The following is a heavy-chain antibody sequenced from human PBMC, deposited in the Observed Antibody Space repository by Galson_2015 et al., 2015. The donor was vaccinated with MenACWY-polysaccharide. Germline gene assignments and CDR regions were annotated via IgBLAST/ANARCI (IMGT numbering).Heavy chain of an antibody. V-gene: IGHV3-33*01. CDR1: GSRFRNSG. D-gene: IGHD2-2*01. Sequence: SLRLSCAASGSRFRNSGMHWVRQAPGKGLEWVAVIQYDGSNKVYADSVKGRFTISRDNSKNTVFLEMNTLGVEDTAVYYCAREGSRIVFHAFDIWGQGTMVTVSS. CDR3: AREGSRIVFHAFDI. J-gene: IGHJ3*02. CDR2: IQYDGSNK.